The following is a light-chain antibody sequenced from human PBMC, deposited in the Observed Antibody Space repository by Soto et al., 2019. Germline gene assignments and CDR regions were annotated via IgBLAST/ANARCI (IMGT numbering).Light chain of an antibody. CDR2: GAS. Sequence: IQLTQSPSSLSASVGDRVTISCRASQGIANFLAWYQQKPGKAPKLLIYGASTLQSGVPSRFSGSVSGTDFTLTISSPQPEDFATYYCQQLNSFPIPFGPGTKVDIK. V-gene: IGKV1-9*01. J-gene: IGKJ3*01. CDR3: QQLNSFPIP. CDR1: QGIANF.